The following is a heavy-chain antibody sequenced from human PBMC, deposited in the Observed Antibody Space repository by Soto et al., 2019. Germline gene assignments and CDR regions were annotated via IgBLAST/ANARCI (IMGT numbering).Heavy chain of an antibody. V-gene: IGHV3-21*01. Sequence: PGGSLRLSCEGSGFTFSSYSMNWVRPAPGKGLEWVSSISRSAGNTYYADSVKGRFTISRDNVKNSMYLQMNSLRAEDTAVYYCARDQVPGLDAFDIWGQGTMVTVSS. CDR1: GFTFSSYS. J-gene: IGHJ3*02. CDR2: ISRSAGNT. CDR3: ARDQVPGLDAFDI.